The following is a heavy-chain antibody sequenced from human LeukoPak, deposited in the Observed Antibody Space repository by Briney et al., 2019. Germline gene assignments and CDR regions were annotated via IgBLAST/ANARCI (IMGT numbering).Heavy chain of an antibody. Sequence: SETLSLTCVGSGGSISSSSYYWAWIRQPPGKGLEWLGSIYHSGSTYYSPALKSRLTMSVDTSKNQFSLKLSSLTAADTAVYYCARLRSNYYQSTGYFDNWGQGTLVTVSS. V-gene: IGHV4-39*01. CDR1: GGSISSSSYY. J-gene: IGHJ4*02. CDR3: ARLRSNYYQSTGYFDN. D-gene: IGHD3-22*01. CDR2: IYHSGST.